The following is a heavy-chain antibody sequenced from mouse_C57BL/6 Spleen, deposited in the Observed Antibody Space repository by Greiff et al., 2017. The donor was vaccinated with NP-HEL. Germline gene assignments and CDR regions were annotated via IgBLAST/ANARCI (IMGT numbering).Heavy chain of an antibody. CDR2: IYPRDGST. J-gene: IGHJ2*01. CDR1: GYTFTSYD. Sequence: QVQLQQSGPELVKPGASVKLSCKASGYTFTSYDINWVKQRPGQGLEWIGWIYPRDGSTKYNEKFKGQATLTVDTSSSTAYMELHSLTSEDSAVYFCARGGTVVATAYYFDYWGQGTTLTVSS. CDR3: ARGGTVVATAYYFDY. D-gene: IGHD1-1*01. V-gene: IGHV1-85*01.